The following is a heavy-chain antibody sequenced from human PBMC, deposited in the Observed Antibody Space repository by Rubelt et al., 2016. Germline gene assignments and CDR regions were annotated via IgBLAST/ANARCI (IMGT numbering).Heavy chain of an antibody. CDR2: ISSSSSYT. J-gene: IGHJ5*02. Sequence: GLAWVSYISSSSSYTNYADSVKGRFTISRDNAKNSLYLQMNSLRAEDTAVYYCARVHDYGDYGWFDPWGQGTLVTVSS. V-gene: IGHV3-11*03. D-gene: IGHD4-17*01. CDR3: ARVHDYGDYGWFDP.